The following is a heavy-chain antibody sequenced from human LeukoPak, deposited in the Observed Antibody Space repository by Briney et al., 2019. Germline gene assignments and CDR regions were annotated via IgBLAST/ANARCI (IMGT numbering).Heavy chain of an antibody. V-gene: IGHV4-39*07. D-gene: IGHD3-22*01. CDR3: ARGLRYYDSRDRFDF. CDR2: VYYRVTS. J-gene: IGHJ4*02. CDR1: GDSISSSSYS. Sequence: SETLSLTCTVSGDSISSSSYSWAWIRQPPGKGLEWLATVYYRVTSYSNPSLRSRVSISLDASQNQLSLRVTSVTAADTAVYYCARGLRYYDSRDRFDFWGQGALVAVSS.